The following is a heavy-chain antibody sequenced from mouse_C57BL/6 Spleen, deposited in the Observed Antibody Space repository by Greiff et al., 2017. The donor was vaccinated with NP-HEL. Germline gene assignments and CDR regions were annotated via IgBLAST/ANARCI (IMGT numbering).Heavy chain of an antibody. CDR2: ISSGSSTI. CDR3: ARPEYYGSSSWFAY. D-gene: IGHD1-1*01. Sequence: EVKVEESGGGLVKPGGSLKLSCAASGFTFSDYGMHWVRQAPEKGLEWVAYISSGSSTIYYADTVKGRFTISRDNAKNTLFLQMTSLRSEDTAMYYCARPEYYGSSSWFAYWGQGTLVTVSA. J-gene: IGHJ3*01. V-gene: IGHV5-17*01. CDR1: GFTFSDYG.